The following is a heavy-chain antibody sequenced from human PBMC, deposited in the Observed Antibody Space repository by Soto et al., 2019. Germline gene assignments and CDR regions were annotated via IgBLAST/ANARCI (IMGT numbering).Heavy chain of an antibody. D-gene: IGHD5-18*01. V-gene: IGHV1-2*02. J-gene: IGHJ6*02. CDR3: AREEHGYSYGFYYYYGMDV. CDR1: GYTFTGYY. CDR2: INPNSGGT. Sequence: ASVKVSCKASGYTFTGYYMHWVRQAPGQGLEWMGWINPNSGGTNYAQKFQGRVTMTRDTSISTAYMELSRLRSDDTAVYYCAREEHGYSYGFYYYYGMDVWGQGTTVTVYS.